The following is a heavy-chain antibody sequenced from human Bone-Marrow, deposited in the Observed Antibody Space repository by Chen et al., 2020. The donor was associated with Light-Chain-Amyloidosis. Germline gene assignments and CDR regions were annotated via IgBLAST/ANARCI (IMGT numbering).Heavy chain of an antibody. CDR2: ISTYNGNT. CDR1: GYTFTSYG. CDR3: ARDPGYSSSWSPGSF. J-gene: IGHJ4*02. D-gene: IGHD6-13*01. Sequence: QVQLVQSGADVKKPGASVKVSCKASGYTFTSYGISWVRQAPGQGLEWMGWISTYNGNTNYAQNLQGRVTMTTDTSTSTAYMELRSLRYDDTAVYYCARDPGYSSSWSPGSFWGQGTLVTVSS. V-gene: IGHV1-18*01.